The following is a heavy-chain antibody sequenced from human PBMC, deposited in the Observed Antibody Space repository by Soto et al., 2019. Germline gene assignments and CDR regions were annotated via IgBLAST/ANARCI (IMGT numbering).Heavy chain of an antibody. CDR2: IYPGYSDT. D-gene: IGHD3-22*01. J-gene: IGHJ6*02. CDR3: ASLNYYFSSGYQNYYGIDV. CDR1: GYSFTSYW. Sequence: EVQLVQSGAEVKKPGESLKISCKGSGYSFTSYWIGWVRQMPGKGLEWMGIIYPGYSDTRYSPSFQGQVTISADKSISTAYLQWSSLKASDTAMYFCASLNYYFSSGYQNYYGIDVWGQGTTVTVSS. V-gene: IGHV5-51*01.